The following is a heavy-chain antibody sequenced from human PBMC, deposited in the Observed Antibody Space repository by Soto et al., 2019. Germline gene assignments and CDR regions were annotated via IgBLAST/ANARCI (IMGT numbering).Heavy chain of an antibody. CDR2: NYYSGST. CDR1: GGSISSSSYY. D-gene: IGHD3-10*01. J-gene: IGHJ2*01. CDR3: TTKNRGWYFDL. V-gene: IGHV4-39*01. Sequence: QLQLQESGPGLVKPSETLSLTCTVSGGSISSSSYYWGWIRQPPGKGLEWIGSNYYSGSTYYNPSLKSRVTISVDTSKNQFSLKLSSVTAADTAVYYCTTKNRGWYFDLWGRGTLVTVSS.